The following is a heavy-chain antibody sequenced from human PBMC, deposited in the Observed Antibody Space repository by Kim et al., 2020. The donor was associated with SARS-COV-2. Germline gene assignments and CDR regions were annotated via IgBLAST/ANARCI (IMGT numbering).Heavy chain of an antibody. CDR1: GFTFSSYG. CDR2: ISYDGSNK. V-gene: IGHV3-30*18. J-gene: IGHJ6*03. Sequence: GGSLRLSCAASGFTFSSYGMHWVRQAPGKGLEWVAVISYDGSNKYYADSVKGRFTISRDNSKNTLYLQMNSLRAEDTAVYYCAKEGFIRWAATIYYYYYYMDVWGKGTTVTVSS. CDR3: AKEGFIRWAATIYYYYYYMDV. D-gene: IGHD2-15*01.